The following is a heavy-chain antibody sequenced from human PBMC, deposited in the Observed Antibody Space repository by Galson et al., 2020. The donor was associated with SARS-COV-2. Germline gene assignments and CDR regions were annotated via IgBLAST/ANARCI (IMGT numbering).Heavy chain of an antibody. V-gene: IGHV3-43*01. J-gene: IGHJ4*02. Sequence: QASETLSLTCAASGFTFDDYTMHWVRQAPGKGLEWVSLISWDGGSTYYADSVKGRFTISRDNSKNSLYLQMNSLRTEDTALYYCAKDSIPYGSGSYYSWGELDYWGQGTLVTVSS. CDR3: AKDSIPYGSGSYYSWGELDY. CDR1: GFTFDDYT. D-gene: IGHD3-10*01. CDR2: ISWDGGST.